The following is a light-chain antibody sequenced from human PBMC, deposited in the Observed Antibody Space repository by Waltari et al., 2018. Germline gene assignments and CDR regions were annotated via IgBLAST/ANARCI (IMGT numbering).Light chain of an antibody. CDR1: NIETKS. CDR2: YDS. V-gene: IGLV3-21*04. CDR3: QLWDDTNNSGV. Sequence: YVVTQPPSVSVAPGKTARLTCEGENIETKSVNWYQEKAGQAPVLVMFYDSDRPSGIPELFSGSNSGNTATLTINWVEPGDEADYHCQLWDDTNNSGVFGGGTKLTVL. J-gene: IGLJ3*02.